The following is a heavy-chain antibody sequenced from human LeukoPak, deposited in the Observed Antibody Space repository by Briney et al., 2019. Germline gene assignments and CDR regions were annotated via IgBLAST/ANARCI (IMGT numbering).Heavy chain of an antibody. D-gene: IGHD6-25*01. CDR3: ARGSSGFVNGLDI. CDR1: GFTFSSYW. Sequence: GGSLRLSCAASGFTFSSYWMHWVRQAPGKGLVWVSRIKSDGSSTSYADSVKGRFTISRDNAKNTLYLQMNSLRAEDTAMYSCARGSSGFVNGLDIWGQGTRVTVSS. CDR2: IKSDGSST. J-gene: IGHJ3*02. V-gene: IGHV3-74*01.